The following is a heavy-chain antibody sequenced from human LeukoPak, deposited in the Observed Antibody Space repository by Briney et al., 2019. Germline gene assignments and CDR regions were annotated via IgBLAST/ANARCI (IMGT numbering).Heavy chain of an antibody. V-gene: IGHV3-74*01. Sequence: GGSLRLSCAASGFTFSSYWMHWVRHAPGKGLVWVSRINTDGSSTSYADSVKGRFTISRDNAKNTLYLQMNSLRAEDTAVYYCAKREGTMDAFDIWGQGTMVTVSS. CDR2: INTDGSST. CDR3: AKREGTMDAFDI. CDR1: GFTFSSYW. J-gene: IGHJ3*02. D-gene: IGHD4/OR15-4a*01.